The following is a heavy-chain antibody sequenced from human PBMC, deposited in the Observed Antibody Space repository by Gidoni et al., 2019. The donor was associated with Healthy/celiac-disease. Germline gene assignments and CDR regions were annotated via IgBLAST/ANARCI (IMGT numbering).Heavy chain of an antibody. CDR2: MNPNSGNT. V-gene: IGHV1-8*01. CDR3: ATDHDYGDSLDY. D-gene: IGHD4-17*01. CDR1: GYTFTSYD. Sequence: QVQLVQSGAEVKKPGASVKVSCQASGYTFTSYDINWVRQATGQGLEWMGWMNPNSGNTGYAQKFQGRVTMTRNTSISTAYMELSSLRSEDTAVYYCATDHDYGDSLDYWGQGTLVTVSS. J-gene: IGHJ4*02.